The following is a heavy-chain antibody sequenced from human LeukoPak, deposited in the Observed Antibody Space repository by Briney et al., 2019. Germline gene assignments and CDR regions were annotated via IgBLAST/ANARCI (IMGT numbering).Heavy chain of an antibody. V-gene: IGHV3-23*01. CDR1: GFTFSSYA. Sequence: PGGSLRLSCAASGFTFSSYAMSWVRQAPGKGLEWVSAISGSGGSTNYADSVKGRFTISRDNSKNTLYLQMNSLRAEDTAVYYCAKAIYGDYVWYYYYMDVWGKGTTVTVSS. D-gene: IGHD4-17*01. J-gene: IGHJ6*03. CDR3: AKAIYGDYVWYYYYMDV. CDR2: ISGSGGST.